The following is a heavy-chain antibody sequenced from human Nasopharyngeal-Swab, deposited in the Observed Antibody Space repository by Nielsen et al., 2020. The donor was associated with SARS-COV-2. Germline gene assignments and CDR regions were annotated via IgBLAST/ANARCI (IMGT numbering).Heavy chain of an antibody. D-gene: IGHD3-10*01. J-gene: IGHJ4*02. CDR3: ARGKFRAFDY. CDR2: IYYTGST. V-gene: IGHV4-30-4*01. Sequence: WIRQPPGKGQEWIGYIYYTGSTYYNPSLKGRPTISLDTPKNQFSLKLNSVTAADTAVYYCARGKFRAFDYWGQGALVTVSS.